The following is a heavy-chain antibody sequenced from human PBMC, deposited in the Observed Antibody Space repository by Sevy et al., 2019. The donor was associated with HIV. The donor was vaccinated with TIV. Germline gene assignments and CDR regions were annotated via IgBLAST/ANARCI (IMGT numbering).Heavy chain of an antibody. D-gene: IGHD2-8*01. CDR3: AREGCTKPHDY. CDR1: GFTFSKYS. CDR2: LSFGCGEI. J-gene: IGHJ4*02. V-gene: IGHV3-23*01. Sequence: GGSLRLSCAASGFTFSKYSMSWVRQPPGKGLEGVSTLSFGCGEINYADSGKGRVTISRDNSKSSVYLQMNNLRPEDTAVYYCAREGCTKPHDYWGQGTLVTVSS.